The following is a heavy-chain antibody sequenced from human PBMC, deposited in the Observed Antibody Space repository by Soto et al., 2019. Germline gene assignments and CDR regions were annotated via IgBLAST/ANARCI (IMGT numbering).Heavy chain of an antibody. J-gene: IGHJ4*02. CDR2: IFPADSDT. Sequence: EVQLVQSGAEVKKPGESLKISCKGSGYSFSNYWIAWVRQMPGKGLEWMGIIFPADSDTKYSPSFQGQVTISADKSISTAYLQWSSLKASDTAMYYCASSVVVPPTMNYFDYWGQGSLVTVSS. V-gene: IGHV5-51*01. D-gene: IGHD2-15*01. CDR1: GYSFSNYW. CDR3: ASSVVVPPTMNYFDY.